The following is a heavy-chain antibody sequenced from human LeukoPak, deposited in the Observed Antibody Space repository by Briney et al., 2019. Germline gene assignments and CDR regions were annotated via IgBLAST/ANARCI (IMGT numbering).Heavy chain of an antibody. D-gene: IGHD6-6*01. CDR1: GYSISSGYY. CDR2: IYHSGST. Sequence: SETLSLICAVSGYSISSGYYWGWIRQPPGKGLEWIGSIYHSGSTYYNPSLKSRVTISVDTSKNQFSLKLSSVTAADTAVYYCAKENSSSSNFHYWGQGTLVTVSS. CDR3: AKENSSSSNFHY. V-gene: IGHV4-38-2*02. J-gene: IGHJ4*02.